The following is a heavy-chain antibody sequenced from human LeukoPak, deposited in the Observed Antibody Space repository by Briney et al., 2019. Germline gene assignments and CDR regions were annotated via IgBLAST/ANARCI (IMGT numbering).Heavy chain of an antibody. J-gene: IGHJ6*02. D-gene: IGHD3-9*01. CDR2: MNPNSGNT. CDR3: ARERTGYKYYYGMDV. Sequence: ASVKVSCKASGYTFTSYDINRVRQATGQGLEWMGWMNPNSGNTGYAQKFQGRVTMTRNTSISTAYMELSSLRSEDTAVYYCARERTGYKYYYGMDVWGQGTTVTVSS. V-gene: IGHV1-8*01. CDR1: GYTFTSYD.